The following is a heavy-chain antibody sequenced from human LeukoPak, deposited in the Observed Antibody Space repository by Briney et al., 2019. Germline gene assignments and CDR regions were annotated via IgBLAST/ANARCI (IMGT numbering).Heavy chain of an antibody. CDR2: IYTSGST. J-gene: IGHJ3*02. Sequence: SQTLSLTCTVSGGSISSGSYDWSWIRQPAGKGLEWIGRIYTSGSTNYNPSLKSRVTISVDTSKNQFSLKLSSVTAADTAVYYCARDSYCSSTSCYDAFDIWGQGTMVTVSS. CDR3: ARDSYCSSTSCYDAFDI. V-gene: IGHV4-61*02. CDR1: GGSISSGSYD. D-gene: IGHD2-2*01.